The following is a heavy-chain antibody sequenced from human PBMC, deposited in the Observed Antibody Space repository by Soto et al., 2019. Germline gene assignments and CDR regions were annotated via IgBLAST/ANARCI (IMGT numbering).Heavy chain of an antibody. CDR3: ARVSLVGPSGGRYVDY. V-gene: IGHV3-72*01. J-gene: IGHJ4*02. CDR2: IKNKATSYTT. Sequence: EVQLVESGGGLVQPGGSLRLSCAASGFTFSAHYMDWVRQAPGKGLEWVVRIKNKATSYTTEYAASVEGRFTISREDSQNSLYLQMNSLKTEDTAVYYCARVSLVGPSGGRYVDYWGQGSQVAVSS. D-gene: IGHD1-26*01. CDR1: GFTFSAHY.